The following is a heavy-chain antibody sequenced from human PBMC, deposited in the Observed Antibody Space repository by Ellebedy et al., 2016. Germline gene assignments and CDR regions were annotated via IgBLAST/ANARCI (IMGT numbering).Heavy chain of an antibody. CDR2: ISSSSSTI. J-gene: IGHJ6*02. V-gene: IGHV3-48*01. CDR1: GFTFNTYG. D-gene: IGHD2-2*01. Sequence: GESLKISCAASGFTFNTYGMNWVRQPPGKGLEWVSYISSSSSTIHYADSVKGRFTISRDNVKNSLYLQMNSLRTEDTAVYYCATLSIVVVPAAPDTYYGMDVWGQGTTVAVSS. CDR3: ATLSIVVVPAAPDTYYGMDV.